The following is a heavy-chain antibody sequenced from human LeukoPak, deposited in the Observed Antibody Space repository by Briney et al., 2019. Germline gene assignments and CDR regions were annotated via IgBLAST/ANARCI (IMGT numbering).Heavy chain of an antibody. D-gene: IGHD1-1*01. Sequence: GASVKVSCKASGYTFTSYGFSWVRQAPGQGLERMGWINAYNGNTNYAQKLQGRVTMTTDTSTSTAYMELRSLRFDDTAVYYCARRQGTTLSLDYWGQGTLVTVSS. J-gene: IGHJ4*02. V-gene: IGHV1-18*01. CDR2: INAYNGNT. CDR1: GYTFTSYG. CDR3: ARRQGTTLSLDY.